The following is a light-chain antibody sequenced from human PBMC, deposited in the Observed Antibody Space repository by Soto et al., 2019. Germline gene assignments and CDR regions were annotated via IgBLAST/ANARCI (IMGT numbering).Light chain of an antibody. CDR2: GAS. CDR1: QSVSSN. J-gene: IGKJ1*01. Sequence: EIVITQSTTTLSVSPGERATLSCRASQSVSSNLAWYQQKPGQAPRLLIYGASTRATGIPARFSDSGSGTEFTLTISSLQSEDFAVYYCQQYNNWPPWTFGQGTKVDIK. V-gene: IGKV3-15*01. CDR3: QQYNNWPPWT.